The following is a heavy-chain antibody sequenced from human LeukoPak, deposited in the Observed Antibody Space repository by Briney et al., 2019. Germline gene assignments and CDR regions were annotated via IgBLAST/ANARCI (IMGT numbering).Heavy chain of an antibody. CDR2: VHYDGRT. V-gene: IGHV4-39*07. Sequence: PSETLSLTCTVSGGPISGSITWGWVRQPPGKGLEWIGNVHYDGRTASNPSLKSRVTMSLDTSTNQFSLKMSSVTATDTALYYCARVVTAAGLDLWGQGILVTISS. CDR3: ARVVTAAGLDL. J-gene: IGHJ5*02. CDR1: GGPISGSIT. D-gene: IGHD6-25*01.